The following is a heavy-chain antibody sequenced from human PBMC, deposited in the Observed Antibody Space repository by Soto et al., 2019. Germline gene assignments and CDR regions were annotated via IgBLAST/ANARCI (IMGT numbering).Heavy chain of an antibody. D-gene: IGHD1-26*01. CDR3: ARDVRAGDYYYYGMDV. CDR1: GGYFSGYY. CDR2: INHSGST. V-gene: IGHV4-34*01. Sequence: PSETLSITCAVYGGYFSGYYWSWIRQPPGKGLEWIGEINHSGSTNYNPSLKSRVTISVDTSKNQFSLKLSSVTAADTAVYYCARDVRAGDYYYYGMDVWGQGTTVTVSS. J-gene: IGHJ6*02.